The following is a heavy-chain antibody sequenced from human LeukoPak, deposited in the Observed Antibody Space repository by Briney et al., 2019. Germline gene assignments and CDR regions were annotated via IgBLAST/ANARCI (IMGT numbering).Heavy chain of an antibody. V-gene: IGHV3-30*02. Sequence: GGSLRLSCAASGFTFSSYSMNWVRQAPGKGLEWVAFIRYDGSNKYYADSVKGRFTISRDNSKNTLYLQMNSLRAEDTAVYYCAKDPPNLNYDSSGYQEGGNDYWGQGTLVTVSS. D-gene: IGHD3-22*01. CDR1: GFTFSSYS. CDR2: IRYDGSNK. CDR3: AKDPPNLNYDSSGYQEGGNDY. J-gene: IGHJ4*02.